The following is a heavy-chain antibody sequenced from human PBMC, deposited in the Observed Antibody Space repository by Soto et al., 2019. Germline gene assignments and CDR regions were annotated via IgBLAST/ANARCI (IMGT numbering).Heavy chain of an antibody. CDR3: VRDVAFDYVN. V-gene: IGHV3-7*01. Sequence: EVQLVESGGGLVQPGGSLRISCTVSGFSFSSYWMSWVRQAPGKGLEWLASIKQDESEKYYVDSVKGRFTTSRDNVDDSLFLQMNSLSADDTAVYFCVRDVAFDYVNWGQGTLVTVSS. CDR1: GFSFSSYW. D-gene: IGHD3-16*01. J-gene: IGHJ4*02. CDR2: IKQDESEK.